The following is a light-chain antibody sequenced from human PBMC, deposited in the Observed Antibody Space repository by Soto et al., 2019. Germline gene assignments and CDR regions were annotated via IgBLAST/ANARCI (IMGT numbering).Light chain of an antibody. CDR3: MQGTQSPWT. Sequence: DIVMTQTPLSSPVTLGQPASISCRSSQSLVHSDGNTYLSWLHQRPGQPSRLLIYKISDRSSGVPDRFSGSGAGTDFTLRISRVEAEDVGVYYCMQGTQSPWTFGQGTKVEIK. CDR2: KIS. V-gene: IGKV2-24*01. CDR1: QSLVHSDGNTY. J-gene: IGKJ1*01.